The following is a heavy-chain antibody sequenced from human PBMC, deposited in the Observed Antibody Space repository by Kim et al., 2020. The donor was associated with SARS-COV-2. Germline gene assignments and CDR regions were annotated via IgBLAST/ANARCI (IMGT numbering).Heavy chain of an antibody. J-gene: IGHJ4*02. CDR3: ARGAYGYDSSVPFDY. CDR2: IIPILGIA. V-gene: IGHV1-69*04. Sequence: SVKVSCKASGGTFSSYAISWVRQAPGQGLEWMGRIIPILGIANYAQKFQGRVTITADKSTSTAYMELSSLRSEDTAVYYCARGAYGYDSSVPFDYWGQGTLVTVSS. CDR1: GGTFSSYA. D-gene: IGHD3-22*01.